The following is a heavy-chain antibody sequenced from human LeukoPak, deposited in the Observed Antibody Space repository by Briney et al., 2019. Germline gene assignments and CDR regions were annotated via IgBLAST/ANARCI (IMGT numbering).Heavy chain of an antibody. CDR2: IIPILGIA. Sequence: SVKVSCKASGGTFSSYTISWVRQAPGQGLEWMGRIIPILGIANYAQKFQGRVTITADKSTSTAYMELSSLRSEDTAVYYCARVHGGGAYYVDVWGKGTTVTVSS. CDR3: ARVHGGGAYYVDV. V-gene: IGHV1-69*02. CDR1: GGTFSSYT. J-gene: IGHJ6*03. D-gene: IGHD3-10*01.